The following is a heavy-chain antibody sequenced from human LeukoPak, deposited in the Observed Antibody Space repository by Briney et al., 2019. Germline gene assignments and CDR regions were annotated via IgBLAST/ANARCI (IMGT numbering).Heavy chain of an antibody. V-gene: IGHV3-21*01. CDR3: ARATNGRFDI. Sequence: GGSLRLSCAASGFTFSSYSMSWVRQAPGKGLEWVSFISSSTSYISYADSVKGRFTISRDNAKSSLWLQMNSLRAEDTAVYYCARATNGRFDIWGQGTMVTVSS. CDR2: ISSSTSYI. J-gene: IGHJ3*02. D-gene: IGHD2-8*01. CDR1: GFTFSSYS.